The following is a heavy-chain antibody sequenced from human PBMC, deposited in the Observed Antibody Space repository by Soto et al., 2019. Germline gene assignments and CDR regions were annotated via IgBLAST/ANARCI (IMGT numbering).Heavy chain of an antibody. CDR2: ISYDGSNK. Sequence: GGSLRLSCAASGFTFSSYGMYWVRQAPGKGLEWVAVISYDGSNKNYADSVKGRFTISRDNSKNTLYLQMNSLRAEDTAVYYSARDRYYYDTSAYYYSDYWGQGTLVTVSS. J-gene: IGHJ4*02. CDR3: ARDRYYYDTSAYYYSDY. CDR1: GFTFSSYG. V-gene: IGHV3-30*03. D-gene: IGHD3-22*01.